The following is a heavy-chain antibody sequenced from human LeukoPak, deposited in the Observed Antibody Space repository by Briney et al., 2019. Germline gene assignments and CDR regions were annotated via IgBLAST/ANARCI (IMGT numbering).Heavy chain of an antibody. CDR2: ISSSSSYI. V-gene: IGHV3-21*01. Sequence: GGSLRLSCAASGFTFRSYSMNWVRQAPGKGLEWVSSISSSSSYIYYADSVKGRFTISRDNAKNSLYLQMNSLRAEDTAVYYCARDIGYCSGGSCYGIDYWGQGTLVTVSS. CDR3: ARDIGYCSGGSCYGIDY. CDR1: GFTFRSYS. D-gene: IGHD2-15*01. J-gene: IGHJ4*02.